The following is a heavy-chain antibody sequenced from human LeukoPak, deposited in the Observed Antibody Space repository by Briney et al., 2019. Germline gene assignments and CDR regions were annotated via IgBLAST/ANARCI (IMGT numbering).Heavy chain of an antibody. Sequence: GASVKVSCKASGGTFSSYAISWVRQAPGQGLEWMGGIIPIFGTANCAQKFQGRVTITADKSTSTAYMELSSLRSEDTAVYYCARGYCSGGSCYPFDYWGQGTLVTVS. J-gene: IGHJ4*02. V-gene: IGHV1-69*06. CDR2: IIPIFGTA. CDR1: GGTFSSYA. D-gene: IGHD2-15*01. CDR3: ARGYCSGGSCYPFDY.